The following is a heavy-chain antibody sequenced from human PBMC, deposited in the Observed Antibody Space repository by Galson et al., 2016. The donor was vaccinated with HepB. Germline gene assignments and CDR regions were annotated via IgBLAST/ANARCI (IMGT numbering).Heavy chain of an antibody. CDR1: GFSFDDYA. V-gene: IGHV3-9*01. CDR3: TKDGNAGTPLNYYSRYGMDV. CDR2: ISWNSGSI. Sequence: SLRLSCAASGFSFDDYAMHWVRQAPGKGLEWVSGISWNSGSIGYADSVKGRFPISSDNAKNSLYLQMNRLTTEDTALYYCTKDGNAGTPLNYYSRYGMDVWGQGTTVTVSS. D-gene: IGHD1-1*01. J-gene: IGHJ6*02.